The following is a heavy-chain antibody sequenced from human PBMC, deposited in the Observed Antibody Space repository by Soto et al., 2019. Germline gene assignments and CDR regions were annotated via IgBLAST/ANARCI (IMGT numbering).Heavy chain of an antibody. CDR3: AKFLTAAALYYYYYGMDV. Sequence: GSLRLSCAASGFTFSSYAMIWVRQAPGKGLEWVSAISGSGGSTYYADSVKGRFTTSRDNSKNTLYLQMNSLRAEDTAVYYCAKFLTAAALYYYYYGMDVWGQGTTVTVSS. D-gene: IGHD6-13*01. CDR1: GFTFSSYA. V-gene: IGHV3-23*01. CDR2: ISGSGGST. J-gene: IGHJ6*02.